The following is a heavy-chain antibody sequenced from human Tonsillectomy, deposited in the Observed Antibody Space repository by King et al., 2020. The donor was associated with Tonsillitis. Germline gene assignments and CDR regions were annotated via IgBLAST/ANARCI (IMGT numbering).Heavy chain of an antibody. CDR3: ARALIMGGTLVGY. CDR1: GYTFTGYH. D-gene: IGHD1-26*01. V-gene: IGHV1-2*02. Sequence: QLVQSGAEVKKPGASVKVSCKASGYTFTGYHMHWVRQAPGQGLEWMGWINPNNGDTNYAQKFQGRVTMTRDTSISTAYMELSRLRSDDTAVYYCARALIMGGTLVGYWGQGTLVTVSS. J-gene: IGHJ4*02. CDR2: INPNNGDT.